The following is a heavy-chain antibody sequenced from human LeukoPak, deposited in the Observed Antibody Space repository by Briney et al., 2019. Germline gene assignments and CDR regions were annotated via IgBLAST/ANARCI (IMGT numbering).Heavy chain of an antibody. V-gene: IGHV1-2*02. CDR3: ARAGPPQVVLWYFDL. CDR1: GYSFTGYY. J-gene: IGHJ2*01. Sequence: ASVKVSRKASGYSFTGYYIHWVRQAPGQGLEWMGWISPNSGGTNYAQNFQGRVTMTRDTSITTAYMDLSRLTLDDTATYYCARAGPPQVVLWYFDLWGRGTLVTVSS. CDR2: ISPNSGGT. D-gene: IGHD6-13*01.